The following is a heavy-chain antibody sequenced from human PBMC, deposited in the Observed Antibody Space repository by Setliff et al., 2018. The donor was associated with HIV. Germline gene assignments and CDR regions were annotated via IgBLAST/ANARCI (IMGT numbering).Heavy chain of an antibody. CDR1: GFIFSSYA. J-gene: IGHJ3*02. V-gene: IGHV3-30*07. CDR3: ARSKGHLYYDDDTGYVLRAFDI. D-gene: IGHD3-22*01. CDR2: MSYDGNNK. Sequence: QSGGSLRLSCAASGFIFSSYAMHWVRQAPGKGLEWVAVMSYDGNNKYYADSVKGRFTISRDNSKNTLYLQMNSLRAEDTAVYYCARSKGHLYYDDDTGYVLRAFDIWGQGTMVTVS.